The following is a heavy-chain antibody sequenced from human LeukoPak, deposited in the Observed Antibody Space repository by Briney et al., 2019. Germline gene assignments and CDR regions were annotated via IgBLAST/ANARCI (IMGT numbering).Heavy chain of an antibody. J-gene: IGHJ3*02. Sequence: SETLSLTCTVSGGSISSYYWSWIRQPPGKGLEWIGYIYYSGSTNYNPSLKSRVTISVDTSKNQFSLKLSSVTAADTAVYYCARAGSYGDYVPDAFDIWGQGTMVTVSS. CDR2: IYYSGST. CDR1: GGSISSYY. D-gene: IGHD4-17*01. V-gene: IGHV4-59*01. CDR3: ARAGSYGDYVPDAFDI.